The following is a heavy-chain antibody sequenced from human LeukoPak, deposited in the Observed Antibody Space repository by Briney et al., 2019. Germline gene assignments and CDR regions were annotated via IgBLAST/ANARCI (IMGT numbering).Heavy chain of an antibody. CDR2: ITSSGSYV. J-gene: IGHJ5*02. Sequence: GGSLRLSCAASGFSFSDYNMNWVRQAPGKGLEWVSSITSSGSYVYFADSVRGRVTISRDNALNSLYLQMNSVRAEDTAVYYCARDLRIVGSTSYLDLWGQGSLVIVSS. CDR3: ARDLRIVGSTSYLDL. D-gene: IGHD2-2*01. CDR1: GFSFSDYN. V-gene: IGHV3-21*01.